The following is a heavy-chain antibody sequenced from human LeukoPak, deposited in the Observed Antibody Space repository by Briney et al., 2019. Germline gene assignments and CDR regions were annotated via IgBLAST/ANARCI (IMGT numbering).Heavy chain of an antibody. V-gene: IGHV4-59*12. CDR1: GGSISSYY. CDR3: ARDPAYYDILTGYYPGGPFDY. D-gene: IGHD3-9*01. CDR2: IYYSGST. Sequence: SETLSLTCTVSGGSISSYYWSWIRQPPGKGLEWIGYIYYSGSTNYNPSLKSRVTISVDTSKNEFSLKLSSVTAADTAVYYCARDPAYYDILTGYYPGGPFDYWGQGTLVTVSS. J-gene: IGHJ4*02.